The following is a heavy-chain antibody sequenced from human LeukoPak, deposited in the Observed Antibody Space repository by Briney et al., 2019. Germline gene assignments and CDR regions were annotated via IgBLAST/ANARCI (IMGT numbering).Heavy chain of an antibody. D-gene: IGHD3-10*01. CDR3: AKGYGSGSHLVYYYYYMDV. CDR1: GFTFSSYS. Sequence: PGGSLRLSCAASGFTFSSYSMNWVRQAPGKGLEWVSSISSSSSYIYYADSVKGRFTISRDNAKNTLYLQMNSLRAEDTAVYYCAKGYGSGSHLVYYYYYMDVWGKGTTVTISS. CDR2: ISSSSSYI. J-gene: IGHJ6*03. V-gene: IGHV3-21*01.